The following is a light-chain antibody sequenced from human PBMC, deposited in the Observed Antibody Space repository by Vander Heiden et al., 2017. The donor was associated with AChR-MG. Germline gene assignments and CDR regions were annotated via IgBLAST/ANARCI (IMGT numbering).Light chain of an antibody. CDR2: DVT. V-gene: IGLV2-11*01. CDR3: CSYAGGPVV. Sequence: QSALTQPRPVSGSPGPSVPLSCTGTSSDVGGYNFVSWYQQHPGKAPKLMIYDVTKRPSGVPDRFSGSKSGNTASLTISGLQADDESDYYCCSYAGGPVVFGGGTKLTVL. J-gene: IGLJ2*01. CDR1: SSDVGGYNF.